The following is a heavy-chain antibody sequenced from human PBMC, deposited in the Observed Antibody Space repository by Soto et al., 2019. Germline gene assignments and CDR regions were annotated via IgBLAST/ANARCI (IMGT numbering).Heavy chain of an antibody. CDR1: GDSISRGGYY. D-gene: IGHD2-21*01. V-gene: IGHV4-31*01. CDR2: IYHSGST. CDR3: ARDGAGAYGLGWFDP. Sequence: QVQLQESGPGLVKPSQTLSLTCTVSGDSISRGGYYWNWLRQHPRKGLEWIGYIYHSGSTIYNPSLKSPVTLSVDTSKNRLSLELSNVTAADTAVYYCARDGAGAYGLGWFDPWGQGILVTVSS. J-gene: IGHJ5*02.